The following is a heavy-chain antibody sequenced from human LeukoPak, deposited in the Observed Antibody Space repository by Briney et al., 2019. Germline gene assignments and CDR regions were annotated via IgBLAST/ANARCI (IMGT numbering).Heavy chain of an antibody. V-gene: IGHV3-53*01. Sequence: GGSLRLSCAASGFTVSSNYMSWVRQAPGKGLEWVSIIYSGGSTFYADAVKGRFTFSRDNAKNTLYLQMNSLRAEDTAVYYCARGGLQHGFDIWGQGTMVTVSP. CDR1: GFTVSSNY. D-gene: IGHD5-24*01. CDR2: IYSGGST. J-gene: IGHJ3*02. CDR3: ARGGLQHGFDI.